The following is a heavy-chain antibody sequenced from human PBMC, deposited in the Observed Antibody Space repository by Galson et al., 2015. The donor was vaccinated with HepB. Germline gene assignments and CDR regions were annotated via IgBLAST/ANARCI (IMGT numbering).Heavy chain of an antibody. J-gene: IGHJ6*03. CDR1: GDTFSRLA. V-gene: IGHV1-69*13. CDR3: ARCYYDSSGYYSYYYYMDV. CDR2: IIPIVGTT. Sequence: SVKVSCKASGDTFSRLAISWVRQAPGQGLEGMGGIIPIVGTTNYAQKFQGRVTITADESTSPAYLELRSLTSEAPAVDYCARCYYDSSGYYSYYYYMDVWGRGTTVTVSS. D-gene: IGHD3-22*01.